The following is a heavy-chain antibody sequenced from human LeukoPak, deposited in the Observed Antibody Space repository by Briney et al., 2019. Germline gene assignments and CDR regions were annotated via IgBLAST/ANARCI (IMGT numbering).Heavy chain of an antibody. CDR1: GGSISSYY. J-gene: IGHJ4*02. CDR3: ARSTIFGVVITFDY. D-gene: IGHD3-3*01. CDR2: IYTSGST. Sequence: PSETLSLTCTVSGGSISSYYWSWIRQPAGKGLEWIGRIYTSGSTNYNPSLKSRVTLSVDSSKNQFSLKLSSVTAADTAVYYCARSTIFGVVITFDYWGQGTLVTVSS. V-gene: IGHV4-4*07.